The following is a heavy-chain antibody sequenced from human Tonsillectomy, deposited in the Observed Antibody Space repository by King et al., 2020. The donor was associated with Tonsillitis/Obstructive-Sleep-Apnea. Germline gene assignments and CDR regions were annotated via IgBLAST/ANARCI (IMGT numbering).Heavy chain of an antibody. Sequence: VQLVESGGGVVQPGRSLRLSCAASGFTFSSYGMHWVRQAPGKGLEWVAVISYDGSNKYYADSVKGRFTISRDNSKNTLYLQMKSLRAEDTAVYYCAKGYYYDSSGLDYWGQGTLVTVSS. V-gene: IGHV3-30*18. CDR3: AKGYYYDSSGLDY. CDR2: ISYDGSNK. D-gene: IGHD3-22*01. J-gene: IGHJ4*02. CDR1: GFTFSSYG.